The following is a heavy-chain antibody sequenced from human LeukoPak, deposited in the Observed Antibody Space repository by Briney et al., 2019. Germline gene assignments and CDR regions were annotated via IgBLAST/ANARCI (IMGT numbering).Heavy chain of an antibody. CDR1: GVSVSSGSYY. D-gene: IGHD4-17*01. V-gene: IGHV4-61*01. CDR3: ARDSTPYGHSGY. J-gene: IGHJ4*02. Sequence: SETLSLTCTVSGVSVSSGSYYWSWIRQPPGKGLEWIGYIYYSGTTNFNPSLKSRVTISVDTSKNQFSLRLSSVTAADTAVYYCARDSTPYGHSGYWGQGTLVTVSS. CDR2: IYYSGTT.